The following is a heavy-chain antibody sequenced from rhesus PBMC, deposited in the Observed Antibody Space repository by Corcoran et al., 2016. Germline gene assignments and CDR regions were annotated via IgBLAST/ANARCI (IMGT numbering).Heavy chain of an antibody. J-gene: IGHJ4*01. CDR3: ARGIWYSSWHHFDY. Sequence: QVTLKESGPALVKPTQTLTLTCTFSGFSLTTSGMGLGWIRQPPGKALAWLALIYWDDDKRYSTSLKSRLTISKDTSKNQVVLTMTNMDPMDTATYYCARGIWYSSWHHFDYWGQGVLVTVSS. CDR2: IYWDDDK. V-gene: IGHV2-152*01. D-gene: IGHD6-13*01. CDR1: GFSLTTSGMG.